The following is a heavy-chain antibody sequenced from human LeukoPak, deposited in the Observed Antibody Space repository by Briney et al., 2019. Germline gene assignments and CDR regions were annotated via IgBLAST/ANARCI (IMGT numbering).Heavy chain of an antibody. Sequence: GGSLRLSCAASGFTFSSYAMSWVRQAPGKGLEWVSAISGSGGSTYCADSVKGRFTISSDNSKNTLYLQMNSLRAEDTAVYYCAKASGWYYFDYWGQGTLVTVSS. CDR2: ISGSGGST. D-gene: IGHD6-19*01. CDR1: GFTFSSYA. CDR3: AKASGWYYFDY. V-gene: IGHV3-23*01. J-gene: IGHJ4*02.